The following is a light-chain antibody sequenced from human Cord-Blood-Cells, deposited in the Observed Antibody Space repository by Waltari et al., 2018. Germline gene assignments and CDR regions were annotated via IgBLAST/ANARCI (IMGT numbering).Light chain of an antibody. CDR1: SSDVGGYNY. CDR3: SSYTSSSTSGV. V-gene: IGLV2-14*03. Sequence: QSALTQPASVSGSPGQSITISCTGTSSDVGGYNYVSWYQQHPGKAPKLMIYDDSNRPSGVSNRFSGSKSGNTASLTISGLQAEDEADYYCSSYTSSSTSGVFGGGTKLTVL. J-gene: IGLJ3*02. CDR2: DDS.